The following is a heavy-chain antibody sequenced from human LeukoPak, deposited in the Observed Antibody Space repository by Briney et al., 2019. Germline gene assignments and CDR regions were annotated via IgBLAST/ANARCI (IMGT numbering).Heavy chain of an antibody. D-gene: IGHD2-21*02. V-gene: IGHV3-48*03. CDR2: ISSSGSTI. Sequence: GGSLRLSCAASGFTFSSYEMNWVRQAPGKGLEWVSYISSSGSTIYYADSVKGRFTISRDNAKNSVHLQMNSLRAEDTAVYYCARGVSHLVSGWHFDLWGRGTLVTVSS. J-gene: IGHJ2*01. CDR1: GFTFSSYE. CDR3: ARGVSHLVSGWHFDL.